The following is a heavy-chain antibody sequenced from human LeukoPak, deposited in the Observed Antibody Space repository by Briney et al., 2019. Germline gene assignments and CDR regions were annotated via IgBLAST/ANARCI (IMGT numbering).Heavy chain of an antibody. J-gene: IGHJ4*02. V-gene: IGHV3-49*04. D-gene: IGHD3-22*01. CDR2: IRSKAYGGTT. CDR3: TREPVLYYDSSGCPYFDY. Sequence: GGSLRLSCTASGFTFGDYAMSWVRQAPGKGLEWVGFIRSKAYGGTTEYAASVKGRFTISRDDSKSIAYLQMNSLKTEDTAVYYCTREPVLYYDSSGCPYFDYWGQGTLVTVSS. CDR1: GFTFGDYA.